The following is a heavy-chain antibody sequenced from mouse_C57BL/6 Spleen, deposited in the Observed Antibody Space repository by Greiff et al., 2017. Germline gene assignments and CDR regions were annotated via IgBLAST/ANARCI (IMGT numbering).Heavy chain of an antibody. D-gene: IGHD3-2*02. CDR2: ISSGGMYT. CDR1: GFTFSSYG. V-gene: IGHV5-6*01. J-gene: IGHJ2*01. CDR3: ARHIHSSGPWDE. Sequence: EVQLVESGGDLVKPGGSLKLSCAASGFTFSSYGMSWVRPTPDKRLEWVATISSGGMYTYYPDSVKGRFTISRDNAKNTLYLQVSSLKSEDTAMYYCARHIHSSGPWDEWGQGTTLTVSS.